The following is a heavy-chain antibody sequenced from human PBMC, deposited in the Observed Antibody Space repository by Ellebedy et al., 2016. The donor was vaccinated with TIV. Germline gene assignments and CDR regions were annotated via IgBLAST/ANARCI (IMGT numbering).Heavy chain of an antibody. V-gene: IGHV4-31*03. CDR1: GGSVSDGSISRGDYY. D-gene: IGHD3-10*01. J-gene: IGHJ6*02. CDR2: IYHSGTT. Sequence: SETLSLTXTVSGGSVSDGSISRGDYYWSWIRQHPGKGLEWIGYIYHSGTTYYNPSLKSRVSISVDTPKNQVSLRLSSVTVADTAVYYCARDQVVRGGYHGMDVWGPGTTVTVSS. CDR3: ARDQVVRGGYHGMDV.